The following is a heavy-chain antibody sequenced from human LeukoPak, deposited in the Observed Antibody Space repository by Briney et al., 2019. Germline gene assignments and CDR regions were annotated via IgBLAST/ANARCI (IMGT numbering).Heavy chain of an antibody. CDR3: ETVEFFAAGTFAP. V-gene: IGHV1-24*01. D-gene: IGHD6-13*01. Sequence: ASVKVSCKVSGYTLTELSMHWVRQAPGKGLEWMGGFDPEDGETIYAQKFQGRVTMTEDTSTDTAYMELSSLRSEDTAVYYCETVEFFAAGTFAPWAQEPLATVS. CDR2: FDPEDGET. CDR1: GYTLTELS. J-gene: IGHJ5*02.